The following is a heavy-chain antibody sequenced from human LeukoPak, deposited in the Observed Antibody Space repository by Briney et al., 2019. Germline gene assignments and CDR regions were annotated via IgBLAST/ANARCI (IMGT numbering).Heavy chain of an antibody. J-gene: IGHJ6*03. D-gene: IGHD5-12*01. CDR2: ISGYNGHA. CDR1: GYTFGLYG. V-gene: IGHV1-18*01. Sequence: ASVKVSCKPSGYTFGLYGINWVRQAPGEELEWMGWISGYNGHANYAQKFQGRVTLTTDASTNTAYMELRSLRSDDTAVYYCARAWLRRKYYYYMDVWGKGTTVTVSS. CDR3: ARAWLRRKYYYYMDV.